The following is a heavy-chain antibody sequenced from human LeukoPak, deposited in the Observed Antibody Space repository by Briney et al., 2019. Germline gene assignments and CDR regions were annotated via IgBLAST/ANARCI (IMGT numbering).Heavy chain of an antibody. CDR3: ARGFNYGMDL. CDR2: INHSGST. V-gene: IGHV4-34*01. J-gene: IGHJ6*02. Sequence: ETLSLTCGVYGGSFNDYYWSWIRQPPGKGLEWIGEINHSGSTNYNPSLKSRVTISVDTSKNQFSLKLSSVTAADTAVYYCARGFNYGMDLWGQGTTVTVSS. CDR1: GGSFNDYY.